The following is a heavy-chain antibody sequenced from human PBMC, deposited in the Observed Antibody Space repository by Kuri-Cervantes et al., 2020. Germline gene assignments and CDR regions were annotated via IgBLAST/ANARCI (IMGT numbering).Heavy chain of an antibody. CDR1: GGSISSYY. V-gene: IGHV4-59*12. CDR2: IYYSGST. CDR3: ARSSWRWLQFDY. D-gene: IGHD5-24*01. Sequence: SETLSLTCTVSGGSISSYYWSWIRQPPGKGLEWIGYIYYSGSTNYNPSLKSRVTISVDKSKNQFSLKLSSVTAADTAVYYCARSSWRWLQFDYWGQGTLVTVSS. J-gene: IGHJ4*02.